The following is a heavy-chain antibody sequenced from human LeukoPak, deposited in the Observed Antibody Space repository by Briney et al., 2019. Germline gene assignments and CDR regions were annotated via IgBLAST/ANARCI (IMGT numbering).Heavy chain of an antibody. CDR2: ISGSGVST. V-gene: IGHV3-23*01. CDR1: GFTFNSYG. J-gene: IGHJ4*02. CDR3: ARVGQGVGNRLDY. Sequence: GGTLRLSCAASGFTFNSYGMNWVRQAPGKGLQWVSGISGSGVSTYYADSVRGRFTISRDNSKNTVYLQMNSLRAEDTAVYYCARVGQGVGNRLDYWGQGTLVTVSS.